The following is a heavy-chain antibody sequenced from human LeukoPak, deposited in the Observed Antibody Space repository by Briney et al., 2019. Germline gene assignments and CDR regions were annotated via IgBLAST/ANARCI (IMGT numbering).Heavy chain of an antibody. D-gene: IGHD1-26*01. Sequence: GGSLRLSCAASRFTFSNYWMTWVRQAPGKGLEWVAHINQDGSERYYVDSVKGRSTISRDNAKSSLYLQMNSLRAEDTAVYYCARDYMAGATFQIQGPVDYWGQGTLVTVSS. CDR3: ARDYMAGATFQIQGPVDY. J-gene: IGHJ4*02. V-gene: IGHV3-7*01. CDR1: RFTFSNYW. CDR2: INQDGSER.